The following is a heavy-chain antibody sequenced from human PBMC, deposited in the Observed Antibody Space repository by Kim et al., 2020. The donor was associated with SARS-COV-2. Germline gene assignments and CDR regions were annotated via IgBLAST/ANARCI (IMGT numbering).Heavy chain of an antibody. CDR3: ASEWFGETIAY. CDR2: ISYDGSNK. Sequence: GGSLRLSCAASGFTFSSYAMHWVRQAPGKGLEWVAVISYDGSNKYYADSVKGRFTISRDNSKNTLYLQMNSLRAEDMAVYYCASEWFGETIAYWGQGTLVTVSS. J-gene: IGHJ4*02. CDR1: GFTFSSYA. D-gene: IGHD3-10*01. V-gene: IGHV3-30*04.